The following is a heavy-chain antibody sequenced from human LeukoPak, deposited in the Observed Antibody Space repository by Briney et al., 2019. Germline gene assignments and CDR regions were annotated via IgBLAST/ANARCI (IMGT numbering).Heavy chain of an antibody. CDR2: IKQDGSEK. V-gene: IGHV3-7*01. Sequence: GGSLRLSCAASGFTFSSYWMSWVRQAPGKGLEWVANIKQDGSEKYYVDSVKGRFTISRDNAKNSLYLQMNSLRAEDTAVYYCARSLFTAAGTGTPPYYYYGMDVWGQGTTVTVSS. CDR1: GFTFSSYW. J-gene: IGHJ6*02. D-gene: IGHD6-13*01. CDR3: ARSLFTAAGTGTPPYYYYGMDV.